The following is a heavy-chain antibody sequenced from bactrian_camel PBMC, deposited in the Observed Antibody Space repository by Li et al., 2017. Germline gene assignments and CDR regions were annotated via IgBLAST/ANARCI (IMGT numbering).Heavy chain of an antibody. CDR3: ARARKIMLGTGATWDY. V-gene: IGHV3S53*01. D-gene: IGHD1*01. Sequence: HVQLVESGGGSVQSGGSLRLSCVASGYTPRKYCMGWFSQAPGKEREGVASIDQDGTTKYADSVKGRFTISRDRRDKTLYLQMNSLKPEDTAMYYCARARKIMLGTGATWDYRGQGTQVTVS. CDR1: GYTPRKYC. CDR2: IDQDGTT. J-gene: IGHJ4*01.